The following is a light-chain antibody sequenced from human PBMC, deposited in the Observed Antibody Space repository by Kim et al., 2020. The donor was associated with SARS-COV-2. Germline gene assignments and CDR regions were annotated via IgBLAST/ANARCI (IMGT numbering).Light chain of an antibody. CDR1: SANSGAGYD. J-gene: IGLJ2*01. CDR2: GNS. V-gene: IGLV1-40*01. CDR3: QSYDSSLRV. Sequence: PGPRVTISCTGGSANSGAGYDVHWYQQLPGTAPKLLIYGNSNRPSGVPDRFSGSKSGTSASLAITGLQAEDEADYYCQSYDSSLRVFGGGTQLTVL.